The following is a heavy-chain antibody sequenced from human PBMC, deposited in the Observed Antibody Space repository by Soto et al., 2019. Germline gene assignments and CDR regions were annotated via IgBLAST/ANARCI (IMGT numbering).Heavy chain of an antibody. Sequence: SETLSLTCTVSGGSISSGGYYWSWIRQHPGKGLEWIGYIYYSGSTYYNPSLKSRVTISVDTSKNQFSLKLSSVTAADTAVYYCASNMVRGVIRIDYWGQGTLVTVSS. CDR1: GGSISSGGYY. V-gene: IGHV4-31*03. D-gene: IGHD3-10*01. J-gene: IGHJ4*02. CDR2: IYYSGST. CDR3: ASNMVRGVIRIDY.